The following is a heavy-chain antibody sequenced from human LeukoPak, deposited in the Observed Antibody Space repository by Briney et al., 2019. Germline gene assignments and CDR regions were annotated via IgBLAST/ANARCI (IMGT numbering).Heavy chain of an antibody. D-gene: IGHD4-17*01. V-gene: IGHV1-18*01. Sequence: ASVKVSCKASGYTFTSYGVSWVRQAPGQGLEWMGWISAYNGNTNYAQKLQGRVTMTTDTSTSTAYMELRSLRSDDTAVYYCARAHYGDYPFDPWGQGTLVTVSS. J-gene: IGHJ5*02. CDR3: ARAHYGDYPFDP. CDR1: GYTFTSYG. CDR2: ISAYNGNT.